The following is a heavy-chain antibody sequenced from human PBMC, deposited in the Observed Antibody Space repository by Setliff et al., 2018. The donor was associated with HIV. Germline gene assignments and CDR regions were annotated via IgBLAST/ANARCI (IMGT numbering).Heavy chain of an antibody. CDR1: GFSFSNYW. CDR3: ARASEDSSGWYGNYYYYMDV. D-gene: IGHD6-19*01. Sequence: PGGSLRLSCAASGFSFSNYWMSWVRQAPGKGLEWVANIKQDGNEKYYVDSVKGRFTISRDNAKNSLYLQMNSLRAEDTAVYYCARASEDSSGWYGNYYYYMDVWGKGTTVTVSS. CDR2: IKQDGNEK. J-gene: IGHJ6*03. V-gene: IGHV3-7*01.